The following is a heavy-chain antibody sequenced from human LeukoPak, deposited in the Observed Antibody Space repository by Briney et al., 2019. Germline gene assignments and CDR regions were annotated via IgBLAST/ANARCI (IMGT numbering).Heavy chain of an antibody. CDR3: ARDGVCFAGSTSCYDSDY. Sequence: ASVKVSCKASGYTFTSYGISWVRQAPGQGLGWMGWISAYNGNTNYAQKFQGRVTMTRDTSTSTVYMELSSLRSEDTAVYYCARDGVCFAGSTSCYDSDYWGQGTLVTVSS. J-gene: IGHJ4*02. CDR2: ISAYNGNT. CDR1: GYTFTSYG. D-gene: IGHD2-2*01. V-gene: IGHV1-18*01.